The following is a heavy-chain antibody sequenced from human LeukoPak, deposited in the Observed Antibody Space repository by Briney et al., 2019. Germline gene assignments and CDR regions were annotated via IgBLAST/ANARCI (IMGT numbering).Heavy chain of an antibody. J-gene: IGHJ6*02. D-gene: IGHD6-13*01. CDR3: ARGIAATSQYYYYYGMDV. CDR2: IYSGGST. Sequence: PGGSLRLSCAASGFTVSSNYMSWVRQAPGKGLEWVSVIYSGGSTYYADSVKGRFTISRDNSKNTLYLQMNSLRAENTAVYYCARGIAATSQYYYYYGMDVWGQGTTVTVSS. CDR1: GFTVSSNY. V-gene: IGHV3-66*01.